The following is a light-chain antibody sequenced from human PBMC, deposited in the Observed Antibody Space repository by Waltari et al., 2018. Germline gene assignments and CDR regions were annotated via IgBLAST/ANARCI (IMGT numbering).Light chain of an antibody. CDR2: EVT. V-gene: IGLV2-14*01. CDR1: YSDIGSYNY. J-gene: IGLJ2*01. CDR3: SSYAGNDLVI. Sequence: QSALTQPASVSGSPGQSITISCTGTYSDIGSYNYVSWYHQHPGKAPKLMIYEVTNRPSGLSNRFSVSKSGNTASLTITELQAEDEADYYCSSYAGNDLVIFGGGTKLTVL.